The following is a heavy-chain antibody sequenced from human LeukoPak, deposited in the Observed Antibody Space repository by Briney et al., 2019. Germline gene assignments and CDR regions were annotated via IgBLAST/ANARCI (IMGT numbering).Heavy chain of an antibody. J-gene: IGHJ4*02. CDR1: GGSISSYY. V-gene: IGHV4-59*01. CDR2: IYYSGST. Sequence: SETLSLTCTVSGGSISSYYWSWIRQPPGKGLEWIGYIYYSGSTNYNPSLKSRVTISVDTSKNQFSLKLSSVTAADTAVYYCARVVGATGYYFDYWGQGTLVTVS. CDR3: ARVVGATGYYFDY. D-gene: IGHD1-26*01.